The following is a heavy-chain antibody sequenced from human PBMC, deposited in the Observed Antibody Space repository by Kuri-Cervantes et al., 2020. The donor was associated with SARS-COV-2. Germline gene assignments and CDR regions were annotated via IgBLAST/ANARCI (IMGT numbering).Heavy chain of an antibody. CDR3: ARTTGYSSSWYIYYFDY. CDR1: GATFSTYG. Sequence: SVKVSCKASGATFSTYGFSWVRQAPGQGLEWMGGIIPFFGTPNYAQKFEGRVTITADESTSTAYMEMSSLRFEDTAVYYCARTTGYSSSWYIYYFDYWGQGTLVTDSS. V-gene: IGHV1-69*13. D-gene: IGHD6-13*01. CDR2: IIPFFGTP. J-gene: IGHJ4*02.